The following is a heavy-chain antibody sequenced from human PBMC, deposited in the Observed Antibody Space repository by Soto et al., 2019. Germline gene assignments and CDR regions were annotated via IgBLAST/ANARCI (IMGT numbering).Heavy chain of an antibody. CDR3: AREQVGARQNYGMDV. D-gene: IGHD1-26*01. CDR1: GYTFTSYY. V-gene: IGHV1-46*01. CDR2: INPSGGST. J-gene: IGHJ6*02. Sequence: ASVKVSCKASGYTFTSYYMHWVRQAPGQGLEWMGIINPSGGSTSYAQKFQGRVTMTRDTSTSTVYMELNSLRAEDTAVYYCAREQVGARQNYGMDVWGQGTTVTVSS.